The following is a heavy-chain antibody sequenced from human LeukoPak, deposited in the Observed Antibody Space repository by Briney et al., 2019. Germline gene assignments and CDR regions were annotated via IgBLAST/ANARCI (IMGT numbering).Heavy chain of an antibody. CDR2: INWNGGST. Sequence: PGGSLRLSCAASGFTFDDYGMSWVRQAPGKGLEWVSGINWNGGSTGYADSVKGRFTISRDNAKNSLYLQMNSLGAEDTALYYCARSREYQRNFDYWGQGTLVTVSS. D-gene: IGHD2-2*01. CDR1: GFTFDDYG. J-gene: IGHJ4*02. CDR3: ARSREYQRNFDY. V-gene: IGHV3-20*04.